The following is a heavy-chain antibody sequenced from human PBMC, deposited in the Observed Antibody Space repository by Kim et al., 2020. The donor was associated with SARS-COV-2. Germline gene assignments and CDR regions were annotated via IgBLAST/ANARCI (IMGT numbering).Heavy chain of an antibody. CDR3: ARGPDDYGDY. CDR1: GYTFTDYY. V-gene: IGHV1-2*06. J-gene: IGHJ4*02. CDR2: INPNSHGT. Sequence: ASVKVSCKASGYTFTDYYMHWVRQAPGQGLEWMGRINPNSHGTNYAQKFQGRVTMTRDTSISTAYMELNRLRSDDTALYYCARGPDDYGDYWGQGSLVTV.